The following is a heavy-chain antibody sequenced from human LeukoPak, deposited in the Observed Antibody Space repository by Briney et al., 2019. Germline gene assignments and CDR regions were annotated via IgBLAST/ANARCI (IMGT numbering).Heavy chain of an antibody. D-gene: IGHD5-18*01. Sequence: SVKVSCKASGGTFSSYTISWVRQAPGQGLEWMGGIIPIFGTANYAQKFQGRVTITTDESTSTAYMELSSLRSEDTAVYYCAREQDTALGPYFDYWGQGTLVTVSS. CDR3: AREQDTALGPYFDY. J-gene: IGHJ4*02. V-gene: IGHV1-69*05. CDR2: IIPIFGTA. CDR1: GGTFSSYT.